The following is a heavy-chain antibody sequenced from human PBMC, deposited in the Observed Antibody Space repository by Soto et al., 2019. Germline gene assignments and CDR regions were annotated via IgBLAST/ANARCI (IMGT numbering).Heavy chain of an antibody. V-gene: IGHV1-18*01. J-gene: IGHJ3*02. CDR2: ISAYNGNT. Sequence: VASVKVSCKASGYTFTNYGISWVRQAPGQGLEWMGWISAYNGNTNYAQRLQGRVTMTTDTSTSTAYMELRSLRSDDTAVYYCARDYHDTRGRAFDIWGQGTRVTVSS. CDR3: ARDYHDTRGRAFDI. D-gene: IGHD3-22*01. CDR1: GYTFTNYG.